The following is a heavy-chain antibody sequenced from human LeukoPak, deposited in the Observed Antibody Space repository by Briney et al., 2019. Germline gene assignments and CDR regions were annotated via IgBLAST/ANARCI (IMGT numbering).Heavy chain of an antibody. D-gene: IGHD2-2*01. CDR1: GGSISSYY. V-gene: IGHV4-59*01. CDR2: IYYSGST. CDR3: ASSNIVVVPAAAYYYYGMDV. Sequence: SETLSLTCTVSGGSISSYYWSWIRQPPGKGLEWIGYIYYSGSTNYNPSLKSRVTISVDTSKNQFSLKLSSVTAADTAVYYCASSNIVVVPAAAYYYYGMDVWGQGTTVTVSS. J-gene: IGHJ6*02.